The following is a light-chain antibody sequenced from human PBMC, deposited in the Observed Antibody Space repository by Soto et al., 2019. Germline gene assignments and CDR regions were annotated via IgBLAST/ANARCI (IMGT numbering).Light chain of an antibody. J-gene: IGKJ4*01. V-gene: IGKV1-5*01. Sequence: DIQMTQSPSTLSTSVGDRVTITCRASQSISSWLAWYQQKPGKAPKLLIYDASSLESGVPSRFSGSGSGTEFTLTISSLQPDDFATYYCQQYNSYPFTFGGGTKVDIK. CDR3: QQYNSYPFT. CDR2: DAS. CDR1: QSISSW.